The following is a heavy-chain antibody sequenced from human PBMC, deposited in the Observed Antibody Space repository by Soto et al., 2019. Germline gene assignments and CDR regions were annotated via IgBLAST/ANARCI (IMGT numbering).Heavy chain of an antibody. J-gene: IGHJ4*02. CDR1: GFTFSTYA. V-gene: IGHV3-64*01. CDR2: ISSNGGTT. D-gene: IGHD5-18*01. CDR3: ARDGRAMNDY. Sequence: EVQLVESGGGLVQPGGSLRLSCAASGFTFSTYAMQWVRQAPWKGLEFVSSISSNGGTTNYAYSVKGRFTISRDNSRETLYLQMGSLRPDDMAVYYCARDGRAMNDYWGQGTMVAVSS.